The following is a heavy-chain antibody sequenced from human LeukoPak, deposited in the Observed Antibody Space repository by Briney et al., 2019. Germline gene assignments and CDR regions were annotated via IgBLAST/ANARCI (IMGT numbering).Heavy chain of an antibody. V-gene: IGHV3-7*01. J-gene: IGHJ4*02. CDR3: ARDFAAAVG. CDR2: IKQDGSET. CDR1: GFTFSNCR. Sequence: GGSLTLSCAASGFTFSNCRMSWVRQAPGKGLEWVANIKQDGSETHYVDSVRGRFIVSRDNAKNSVFLQMNSLGVEDTAIYYCARDFAAAVGWGQGTFVTVSS. D-gene: IGHD2-15*01.